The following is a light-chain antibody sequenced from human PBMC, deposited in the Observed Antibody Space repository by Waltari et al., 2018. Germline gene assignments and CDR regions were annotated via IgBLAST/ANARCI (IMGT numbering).Light chain of an antibody. J-gene: IGKJ4*01. CDR3: QQYYNTPLT. Sequence: DIVMNKSQESLAVYLGEWATTSCTTSASVLYSSNNKNHLAWYQQKPGQPPRLLLYWASTRESGVPDRFIGSGSETDFTLTVTSLQAEDVAVYYCQQYYNTPLTFGGGTKVEVK. V-gene: IGKV4-1*01. CDR2: WAS. CDR1: ASVLYSSNNKNH.